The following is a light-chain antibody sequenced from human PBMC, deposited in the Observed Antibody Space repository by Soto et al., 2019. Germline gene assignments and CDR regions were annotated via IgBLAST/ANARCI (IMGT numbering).Light chain of an antibody. J-gene: IGLJ1*01. V-gene: IGLV2-14*03. Sequence: QSVLTQPASVSGSPGQSITISCTGTSSDVGGYNYVSWYQHHPDKAPKLVIYDVTNRPSGVSNRFSGSKAGNTASLTISGLHAEDEADYYCNSYTGSATPYVFGTGTKLTVL. CDR1: SSDVGGYNY. CDR3: NSYTGSATPYV. CDR2: DVT.